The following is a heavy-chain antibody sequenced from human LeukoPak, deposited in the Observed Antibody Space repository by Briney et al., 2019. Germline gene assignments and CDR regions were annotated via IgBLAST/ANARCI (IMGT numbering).Heavy chain of an antibody. D-gene: IGHD3-10*01. J-gene: IGHJ4*02. V-gene: IGHV1-46*01. Sequence: ASVKVSCMASGYTFTSYYMHWVRQAPGQGLEWMGIINPSGGSTSYAQKFQGRVTMTRDTSTSTVYMELSSLRSEDTAVYYCARDLSSRLGELPGDYWGQGTLVTVSS. CDR1: GYTFTSYY. CDR2: INPSGGST. CDR3: ARDLSSRLGELPGDY.